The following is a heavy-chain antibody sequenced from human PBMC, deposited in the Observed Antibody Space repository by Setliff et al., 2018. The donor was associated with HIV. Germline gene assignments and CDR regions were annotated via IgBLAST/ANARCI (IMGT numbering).Heavy chain of an antibody. D-gene: IGHD3-16*01. CDR1: GGSISSGDYY. V-gene: IGHV4-61*09. Sequence: SETLSLTCTVSGGSISSGDYYWNWIRQTAGKGLEWIGHIQNSGSTNYNPSLKSRVTMSVDTSKNQFSLKLISVSAADAAVYYCARNAYFESWGQGTLVTVSS. CDR3: ARNAYFES. CDR2: IQNSGST. J-gene: IGHJ4*02.